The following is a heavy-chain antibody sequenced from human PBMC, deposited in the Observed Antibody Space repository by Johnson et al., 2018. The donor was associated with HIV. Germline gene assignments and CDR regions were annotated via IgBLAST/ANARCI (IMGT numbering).Heavy chain of an antibody. V-gene: IGHV3-30*04. D-gene: IGHD3-22*01. CDR2: ISYDGSNK. CDR3: ARLSMIVVIITPGVLDI. J-gene: IGHJ3*02. Sequence: QVQLVESGGGVVQPGRSLRLSCAASGFTFSSHAMHWVRQAPGKGLEWVAVISYDGSNKYYADSVKGRFTLSRDNSKNTLYLQMNSLRVEDTAVYYWARLSMIVVIITPGVLDIWGQGTMVTVSS. CDR1: GFTFSSHA.